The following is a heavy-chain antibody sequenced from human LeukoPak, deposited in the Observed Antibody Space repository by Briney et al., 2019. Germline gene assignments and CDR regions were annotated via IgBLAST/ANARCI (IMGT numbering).Heavy chain of an antibody. Sequence: GGSLRLSCAASGFSVSSNHMSWVRQAPGKGLEWVSSISSMSSYIYYADSVKGRFTISRDNAKNSLYLQMNSLRAEDTAVYYCARDSGGWFDFWGQGTLVTVSS. J-gene: IGHJ5*01. CDR2: ISSMSSYI. D-gene: IGHD3-16*01. CDR3: ARDSGGWFDF. CDR1: GFSVSSNH. V-gene: IGHV3-21*01.